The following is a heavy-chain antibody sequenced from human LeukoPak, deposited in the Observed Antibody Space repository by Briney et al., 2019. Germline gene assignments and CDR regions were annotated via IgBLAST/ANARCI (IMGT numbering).Heavy chain of an antibody. Sequence: PGGSLRLSCAASGFTLSSYSMSWVRQAPGKGLEWVANIKQDGSEKYYVDSVKGRFTISRDNAKNSLYLQMNSLRAEDTAVYYCARDPGYYYDSSGYSHYFDYWGQGTLVTVSS. J-gene: IGHJ4*02. CDR3: ARDPGYYYDSSGYSHYFDY. V-gene: IGHV3-7*01. CDR1: GFTLSSYS. D-gene: IGHD3-22*01. CDR2: IKQDGSEK.